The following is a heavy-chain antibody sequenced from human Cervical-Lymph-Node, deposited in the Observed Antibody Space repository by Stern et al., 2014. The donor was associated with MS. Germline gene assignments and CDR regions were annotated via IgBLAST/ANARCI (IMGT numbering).Heavy chain of an antibody. J-gene: IGHJ4*02. CDR2: ISWNSGSI. Sequence: EVQLVESGGGLVQPGRSLRLSCAASGFTFDDYAMHWVRQAPGKGLEWVSGISWNSGSIGYADSVKGRFTISRDNAKNSLYLQMNSLRAEDTALYYCAKDAYPDEIAALVPFYDYWGQGTLVTVSS. CDR1: GFTFDDYA. V-gene: IGHV3-9*01. CDR3: AKDAYPDEIAALVPFYDY. D-gene: IGHD6-6*01.